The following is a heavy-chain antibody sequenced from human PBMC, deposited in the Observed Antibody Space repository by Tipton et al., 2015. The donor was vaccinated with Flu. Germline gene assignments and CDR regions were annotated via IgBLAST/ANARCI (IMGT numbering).Heavy chain of an antibody. V-gene: IGHV4-38-2*01. Sequence: TLSLTCAVSGDSIRSDYFWGWIRQPPGKGLEWIATIHRSGDTKYNPPLKSRLTISVDTSKNQFSLKLSSVTAADTAVYYCARHTGDSVRGVIDYWGQGTLVTVSS. CDR3: ARHTGDSVRGVIDY. D-gene: IGHD3-10*02. CDR2: IHRSGDT. CDR1: GDSIRSDYF. J-gene: IGHJ4*02.